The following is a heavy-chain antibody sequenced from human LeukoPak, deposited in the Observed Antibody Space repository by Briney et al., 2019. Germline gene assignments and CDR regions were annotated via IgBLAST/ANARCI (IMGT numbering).Heavy chain of an antibody. V-gene: IGHV4-61*08. D-gene: IGHD6-13*01. Sequence: SETLSLTCSVSGGSIHIGGCYWSWIRQPPGKGLEWIGYIYYSGSTNYNPSLKSRVTISVDTSKNQFSLKLSSVTAADTAVYYCASTGYSSSWYSGWGQGTLVTVSS. CDR3: ASTGYSSSWYSG. CDR2: IYYSGST. J-gene: IGHJ4*02. CDR1: GGSIHIGGCY.